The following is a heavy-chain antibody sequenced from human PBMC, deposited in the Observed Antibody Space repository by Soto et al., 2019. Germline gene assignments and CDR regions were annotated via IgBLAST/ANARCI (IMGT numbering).Heavy chain of an antibody. J-gene: IGHJ4*02. V-gene: IGHV4-61*01. CDR2: IYYSGTT. CDR3: ARSQRGRTAFTFDY. CDR1: GDSVSNDNYY. Sequence: SETLSLTCAVSGDSVSNDNYYWSWIRQPPGKGLEWIGYIYYSGTTNYNSYLKSRLSLSVDMSKNQFSLKLASVTAADTAVYFCARSQRGRTAFTFDYWGQGALVTVS. D-gene: IGHD3-16*01.